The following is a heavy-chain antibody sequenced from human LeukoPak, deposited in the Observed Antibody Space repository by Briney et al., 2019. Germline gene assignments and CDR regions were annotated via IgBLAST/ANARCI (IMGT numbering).Heavy chain of an antibody. D-gene: IGHD3-10*01. CDR1: GGSISSYY. V-gene: IGHV4-59*01. CDR2: IYYSGST. Sequence: PSETLSLTCTVSGGSISSYYWSWIRQPPGKGLEWIGYIYYSGSTNYNPSLKSRVTISVDTSKNQFSLKLSSVTAADTAVYYCAIQRPPRSRNNWFDPWGQGTLVTVSS. CDR3: AIQRPPRSRNNWFDP. J-gene: IGHJ5*02.